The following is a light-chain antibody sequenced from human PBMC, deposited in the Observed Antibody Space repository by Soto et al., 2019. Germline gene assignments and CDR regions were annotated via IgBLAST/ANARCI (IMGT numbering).Light chain of an antibody. J-gene: IGKJ1*01. V-gene: IGKV1-5*03. CDR1: QSISSW. CDR2: KAS. Sequence: DLQMTQSPSTLSASVGDRVTITCRASQSISSWLAWYQQKPGKAPKLLIYKASSLATGVPSRFSGSGSGTEFTLIISSLQPDDFASYYCQQYGSSSPLTFGQGTKVEIK. CDR3: QQYGSSSPLT.